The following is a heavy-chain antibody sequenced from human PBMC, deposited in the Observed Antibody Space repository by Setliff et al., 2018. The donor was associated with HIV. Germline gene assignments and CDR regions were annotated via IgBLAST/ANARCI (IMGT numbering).Heavy chain of an antibody. J-gene: IGHJ4*02. CDR3: ARLSLSLVRGIINSGDRFFDY. CDR2: INQSGST. V-gene: IGHV4-59*08. CDR1: GGSISGGYY. D-gene: IGHD3-10*01. Sequence: LTCTVSGGSISGGYYWTWIRQPPGKGLEWIGEINQSGSTKYNPSLKSRVTMSVDTSKNQFSLKLSSVTAADTAVYYCARLSLSLVRGIINSGDRFFDYWGQGSLVTVSS.